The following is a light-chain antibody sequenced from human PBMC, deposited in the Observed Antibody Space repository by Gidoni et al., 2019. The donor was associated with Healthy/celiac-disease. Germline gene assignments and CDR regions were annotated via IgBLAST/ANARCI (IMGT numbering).Light chain of an antibody. V-gene: IGKV1-39*01. CDR1: ESISSY. Sequence: DIQMTQSPSSLSASLGDRVTITCRASESISSYLNWYQQKPGKAPKLLIYAASSLQSGVPSRFSGSGSGTDFTLTISSLQPEDCATYYCQQSYSTPVAFGQGTKVEIK. CDR2: AAS. CDR3: QQSYSTPVA. J-gene: IGKJ1*01.